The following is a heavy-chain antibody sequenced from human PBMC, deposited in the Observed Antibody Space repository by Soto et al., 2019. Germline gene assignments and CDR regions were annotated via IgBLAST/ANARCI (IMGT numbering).Heavy chain of an antibody. CDR3: ARVYCSSTSCYWGRGWVVFGMDV. CDR1: GGTFSSYA. J-gene: IGHJ6*02. D-gene: IGHD2-2*01. CDR2: IIPIFGTA. V-gene: IGHV1-69*06. Sequence: SVKVSCKASGGTFSSYAISWVRQAPGQGLEWMGGIIPIFGTANYAQKFQGRVTITADKSTSTAYMELSSLRSEDTAVYYCARVYCSSTSCYWGRGWVVFGMDVGGQGTTVTVSS.